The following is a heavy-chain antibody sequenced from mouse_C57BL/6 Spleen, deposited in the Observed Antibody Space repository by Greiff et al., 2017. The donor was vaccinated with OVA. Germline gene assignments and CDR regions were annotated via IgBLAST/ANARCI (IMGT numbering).Heavy chain of an antibody. CDR3: ARDLYYGNCRGYFDY. J-gene: IGHJ2*01. CDR1: GYSITSGYY. V-gene: IGHV3-6*01. CDR2: ISYGGSN. Sequence: EVQLQESGPGLVKPAQSLSLTCSVTGYSITSGYYWNWIRQFPGNKLEWMGYISYGGSNNYNPSLKNRTSITRDPSKNQFFLKLNSVTTEDTATYYCARDLYYGNCRGYFDYWGQGTTLTVSS. D-gene: IGHD2-1*01.